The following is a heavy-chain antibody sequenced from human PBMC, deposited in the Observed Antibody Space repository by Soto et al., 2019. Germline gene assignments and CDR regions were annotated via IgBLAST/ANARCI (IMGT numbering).Heavy chain of an antibody. CDR3: ARGLQDIVVVPAAMGDAFDI. CDR1: GGSFSGYY. Sequence: SETLSLTCAVYGGSFSGYYWSWIRQPPGKGLEWIGEINHSGSTNYNPSLKSRVTISVDTSKNQFSLKLSSVTAADTAVYYCARGLQDIVVVPAAMGDAFDIWGQGTMVTVSS. V-gene: IGHV4-34*01. D-gene: IGHD2-2*01. CDR2: INHSGST. J-gene: IGHJ3*02.